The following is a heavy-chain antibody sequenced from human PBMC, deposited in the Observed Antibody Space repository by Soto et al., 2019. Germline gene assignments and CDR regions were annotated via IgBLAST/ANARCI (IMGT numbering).Heavy chain of an antibody. CDR3: ARMGSPRGMVRGVQNWFDP. Sequence: ASVKVSCKASGYTFTSYDINWVRQATGQGLEWMGWMNPNSGNTGYAQKFQGRVTMTRNTSIRTAYMELSSLRSEDTAVYYCARMGSPRGMVRGVQNWFDPWGQGTLVTVSS. CDR1: GYTFTSYD. CDR2: MNPNSGNT. V-gene: IGHV1-8*01. J-gene: IGHJ5*02. D-gene: IGHD3-10*01.